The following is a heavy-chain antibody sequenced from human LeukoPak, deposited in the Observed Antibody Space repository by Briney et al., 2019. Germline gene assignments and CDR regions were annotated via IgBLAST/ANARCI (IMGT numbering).Heavy chain of an antibody. CDR2: IGYDGSNK. CDR1: GFTFSSYG. D-gene: IGHD6-6*01. J-gene: IGHJ4*01. Sequence: GGSLRLSCAASGFTFSSYGMHWVRQAPGKGLEWVAFIGYDGSNKLYADSVKGRFTISRDNSKNTLFVQMSSLRAEDTAVYYCAKTLNLFGYSSSSYPGYWGHGTQVTVSS. V-gene: IGHV3-30*02. CDR3: AKTLNLFGYSSSSYPGY.